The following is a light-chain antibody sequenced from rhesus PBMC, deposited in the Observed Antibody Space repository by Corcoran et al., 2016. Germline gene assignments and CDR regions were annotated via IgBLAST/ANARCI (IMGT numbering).Light chain of an antibody. V-gene: IGKV1-22*01. CDR3: LQYSSSPLT. CDR1: QSISSW. Sequence: DIQMTQSPSSLSASVGDTVTITFRASQSISSWLDWYPQKPGKAPKLLIYKASSLQSGVPSRFIGSGSGTYFTLTISSLQPEDFATYYCLQYSSSPLTFGGGTKVEIK. J-gene: IGKJ4*01. CDR2: KAS.